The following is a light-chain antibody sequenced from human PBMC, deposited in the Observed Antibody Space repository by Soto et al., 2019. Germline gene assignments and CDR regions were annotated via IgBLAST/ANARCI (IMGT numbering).Light chain of an antibody. V-gene: IGKV3-11*01. Sequence: EIVLTQSPATLSLSPGERATLSCRASQSVSSYLAWYQQKPGQAPRLLIYDASNGATGIPARFSGSGSGTDFTLTISSLEPEDFAVYYCQQRSNWPTFGQGTRL. CDR2: DAS. CDR3: QQRSNWPT. CDR1: QSVSSY. J-gene: IGKJ5*01.